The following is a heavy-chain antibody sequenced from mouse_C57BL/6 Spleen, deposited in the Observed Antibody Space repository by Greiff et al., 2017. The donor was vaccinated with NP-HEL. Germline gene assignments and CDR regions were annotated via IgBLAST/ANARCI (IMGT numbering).Heavy chain of an antibody. Sequence: QVQLQQSGAELVKPGASVKMSCKASGYTFTSYWITWVKQRPGQGLEWIGDIYPGSGSTNYNEKFKSKATLTVDTSSSTAYMQLSSLTSEDSAVYYCARIGYYSNYVGSDWGQGTLVTVSA. CDR1: GYTFTSYW. D-gene: IGHD2-5*01. J-gene: IGHJ3*01. CDR2: IYPGSGST. V-gene: IGHV1-55*01. CDR3: ARIGYYSNYVGSD.